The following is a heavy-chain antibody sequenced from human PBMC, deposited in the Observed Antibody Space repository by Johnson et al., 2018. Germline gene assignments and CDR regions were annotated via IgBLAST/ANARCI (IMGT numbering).Heavy chain of an antibody. CDR2: ISWEGGSI. Sequence: VQLVETGGVVVQPGGSLRLSCAASGFTFDDYAMHWVRQAPGKGLEWVSLISWEGGSIYYADSVKGRFTIARDNAKNSLYLQMNSLGAEDTAVYYGARDRGNFVAAAGDFDYWGQGTLVTVSS. CDR3: ARDRGNFVAAAGDFDY. J-gene: IGHJ4*02. V-gene: IGHV3-43D*03. CDR1: GFTFDDYA. D-gene: IGHD6-25*01.